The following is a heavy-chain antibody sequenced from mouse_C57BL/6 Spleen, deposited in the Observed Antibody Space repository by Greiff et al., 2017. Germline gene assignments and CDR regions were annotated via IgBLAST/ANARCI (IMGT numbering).Heavy chain of an antibody. CDR3: ARNLGRGYDARDY. V-gene: IGHV2-9-1*01. CDR1: GFSLTSYA. CDR2: IWTGGGT. D-gene: IGHD3-1*01. Sequence: QVQLKESGPGLVAPSQSLSITCTVSGFSLTSYAISWVRQPPGKGLEWLGVIWTGGGTIYNSALKSRLSISKDNSKSQVFLKMNSLQTADTSRYYCARNLGRGYDARDYWGQGTSVTVSS. J-gene: IGHJ4*01.